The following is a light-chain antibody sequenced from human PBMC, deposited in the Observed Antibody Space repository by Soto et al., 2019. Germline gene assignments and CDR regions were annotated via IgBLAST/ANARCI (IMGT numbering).Light chain of an antibody. Sequence: SLLTQPPATSGTPRPRGPISFFGGSSKFGSNYVYWYQQLPGTAPKLLMYRNNKRPSGVPDRFSGSKSGTSASLAISGLRSEDEADYYCAAWDDRVSGSYAFGTGTKVTVL. J-gene: IGLJ1*01. V-gene: IGLV1-47*01. CDR1: SSKFGSNY. CDR3: AAWDDRVSGSYA. CDR2: RNN.